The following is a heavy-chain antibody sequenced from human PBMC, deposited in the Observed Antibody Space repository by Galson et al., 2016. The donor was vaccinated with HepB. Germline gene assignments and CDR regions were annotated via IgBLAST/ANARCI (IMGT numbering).Heavy chain of an antibody. CDR3: ARQRGYYYGSGIDWAAFDI. V-gene: IGHV1-69*13. D-gene: IGHD3-10*01. CDR1: GGTFSTNA. J-gene: IGHJ3*02. Sequence: SVKVSCKASGGTFSTNAITWVRQAPGHGLEWMGEIIPIFGTANYAQKFQGGVTITADESTTTAYMELSSLRSEDTAVYYCARQRGYYYGSGIDWAAFDIWGQGTMVTVSS. CDR2: IIPIFGTA.